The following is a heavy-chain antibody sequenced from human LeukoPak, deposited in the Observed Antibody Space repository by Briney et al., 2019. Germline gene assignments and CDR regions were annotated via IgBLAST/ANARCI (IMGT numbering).Heavy chain of an antibody. CDR1: GYTFTSYG. CDR2: ISAYNGNT. D-gene: IGHD3-22*01. CDR3: ARGRIGSGYYYDQGNY. Sequence: ASVKVSCKASGYTFTSYGISWVRQAPGQGLEWMGWISAYNGNTNYAQKLQGRVTMTTDTSTSTAYMELRSLRSDDTAVYCCARGRIGSGYYYDQGNYWGQGTLVTVSS. V-gene: IGHV1-18*01. J-gene: IGHJ4*02.